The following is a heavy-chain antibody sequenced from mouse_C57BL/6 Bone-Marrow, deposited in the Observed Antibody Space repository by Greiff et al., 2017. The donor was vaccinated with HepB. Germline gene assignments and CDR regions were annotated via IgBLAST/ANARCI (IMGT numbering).Heavy chain of an antibody. V-gene: IGHV10-1*01. J-gene: IGHJ1*03. CDR2: IRSKSNNYAT. CDR1: GFSFNTYA. Sequence: EVQGVESGGGLVQPKGSLKLSCAASGFSFNTYAMNWVRQAPGKGLEWVARIRSKSNNYATYYADSVKDRFTISRDDSESMLYLQMNNLKTEDTAMYYCVRRGSYGSSYDWYFDVWGTGTTVTVSS. CDR3: VRRGSYGSSYDWYFDV. D-gene: IGHD1-1*01.